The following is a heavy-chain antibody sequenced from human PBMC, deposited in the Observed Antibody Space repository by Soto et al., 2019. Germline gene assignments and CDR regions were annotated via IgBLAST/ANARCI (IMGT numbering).Heavy chain of an antibody. CDR1: GVSISNTSYY. V-gene: IGHV4-39*01. Sequence: QLQLQESGPGLVKPSETLSLTCSVSGVSISNTSYYWGWIRQPPGKGLEWVGTIYFSGSTFYNPSLRGRVTISKAPPKTQFSLGLSSVTAANTAFYYVARPGSYWGKETLVTVSS. CDR3: ARPGSY. J-gene: IGHJ4*02. CDR2: IYFSGST.